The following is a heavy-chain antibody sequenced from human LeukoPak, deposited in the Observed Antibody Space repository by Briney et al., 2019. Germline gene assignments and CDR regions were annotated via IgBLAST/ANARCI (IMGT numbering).Heavy chain of an antibody. CDR1: GFTFSSYS. V-gene: IGHV3-48*01. CDR2: ISSSSSVI. J-gene: IGHJ4*02. CDR3: ARGLFEAASDY. D-gene: IGHD3-3*01. Sequence: GGSLRLSCAASGFTFSSYSMNWVRQAPGKRLEWISYISSSSSVIYYADSVKGRFTISRDNAKNSLFLQMNSLRAEDTALYYCARGLFEAASDYWGQGTLVSVSS.